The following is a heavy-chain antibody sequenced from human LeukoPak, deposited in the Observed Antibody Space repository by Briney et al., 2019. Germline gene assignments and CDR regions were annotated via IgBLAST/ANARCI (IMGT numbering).Heavy chain of an antibody. CDR2: VYNSGNA. J-gene: IGHJ3*01. Sequence: SETLSLTCTVSGVSISSSSDYWGWIRQPPGKGLEWIGHVYNSGNAYYNLSLKSRVTISIDTSKNQFSLKLRSVTGADTAIYYCARSKSEYMDVWGQGTMVTVSS. CDR3: ARSKSEYMDV. CDR1: GVSISSSSDY. V-gene: IGHV4-39*01. D-gene: IGHD1-14*01.